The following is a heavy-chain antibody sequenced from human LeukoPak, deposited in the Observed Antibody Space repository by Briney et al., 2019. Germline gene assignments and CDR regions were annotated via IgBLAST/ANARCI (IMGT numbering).Heavy chain of an antibody. V-gene: IGHV1-69*01. Sequence: ASVKVSCKASGGTFSSYAISWVRQAPGQGLEWMGGIIPIFGTANYAQKFQGRVTITADESTSTAYMELSSLRSEDTAVYYCARDTYDSSGYCYFDYWGQGTLVTVSS. D-gene: IGHD3-22*01. CDR3: ARDTYDSSGYCYFDY. J-gene: IGHJ4*02. CDR2: IIPIFGTA. CDR1: GGTFSSYA.